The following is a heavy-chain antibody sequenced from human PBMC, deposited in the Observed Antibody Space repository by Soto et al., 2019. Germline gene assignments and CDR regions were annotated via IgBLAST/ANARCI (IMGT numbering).Heavy chain of an antibody. CDR1: GFTFSSYA. CDR3: AKDNSQLRYFDGFNWFDP. Sequence: HPGGSLRLSCAASGFTFSSYAMSWVRQAPGKGLEWVSAISGSGGSTYYADSVKGRFTISRDNSKNTLYLQMNSLGAEDTAVYYCAKDNSQLRYFDGFNWFDPWGQGTLVTVSS. CDR2: ISGSGGST. V-gene: IGHV3-23*01. D-gene: IGHD3-9*01. J-gene: IGHJ5*02.